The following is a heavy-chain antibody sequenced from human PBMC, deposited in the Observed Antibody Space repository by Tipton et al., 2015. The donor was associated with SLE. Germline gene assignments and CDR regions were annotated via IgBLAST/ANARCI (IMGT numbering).Heavy chain of an antibody. CDR1: GGSIGGSNYY. D-gene: IGHD2-8*01. CDR3: ARHDTNYGRNWFDP. CDR2: ITNNGNT. V-gene: IGHV4-39*01. Sequence: TLSLTCTVSGGSIGGSNYYWDWIRQPPGKGPEWIGRITNNGNTYSIPSLQSRVTMSVDTSKNHFSLKLSSVTAADTAVYYCARHDTNYGRNWFDPWGQGTLVTVSS. J-gene: IGHJ5*02.